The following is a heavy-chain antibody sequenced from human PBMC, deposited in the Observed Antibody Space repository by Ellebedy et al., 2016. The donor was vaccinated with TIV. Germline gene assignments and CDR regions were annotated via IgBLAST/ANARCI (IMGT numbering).Heavy chain of an antibody. CDR2: ISIDGGAI. D-gene: IGHD2-21*02. CDR1: GFTFGDYY. CDR3: ARARCTASDCYIPGY. Sequence: GESLKISCAASGFTFGDYYMTWIRQAQGKGLEWISYISIDGGAIYYADSVKGRFTISRDNAAHSLYLQMDSLRGEDTAVYYCARARCTASDCYIPGYWGQGTLATVSS. J-gene: IGHJ4*02. V-gene: IGHV3-11*01.